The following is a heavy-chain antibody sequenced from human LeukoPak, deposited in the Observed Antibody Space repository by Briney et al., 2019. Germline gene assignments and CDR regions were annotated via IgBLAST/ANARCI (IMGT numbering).Heavy chain of an antibody. J-gene: IGHJ6*03. D-gene: IGHD5-18*01. CDR2: IYTSGST. CDR1: GGSISSGSYY. V-gene: IGHV4-61*02. CDR3: ASDRYSYGSYYYYYMDV. Sequence: PSETLSLTCTVSGGSISSGSYYWRWIRQPAGKGLEWIGRIYTSGSTNYNPSLKSRVTISVDTSKNQFSLKLSSVPAADTAVYYCASDRYSYGSYYYYYMDVCGKGTSVTVSS.